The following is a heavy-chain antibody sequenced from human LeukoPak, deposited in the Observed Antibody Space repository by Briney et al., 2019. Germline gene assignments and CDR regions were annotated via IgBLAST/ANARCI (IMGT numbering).Heavy chain of an antibody. D-gene: IGHD4-17*01. Sequence: SETLSLTCAVSGGSISSGGYSWSWIRQPPGKGLEWIGYIYHSGSTYYNPSLKSRVTISVDTSKNQFSLKLSSVTAADTAVYYCARDYGDYSGYFDYWGQGTLVTVSS. V-gene: IGHV4-30-2*01. J-gene: IGHJ4*02. CDR1: GGSISSGGYS. CDR2: IYHSGST. CDR3: ARDYGDYSGYFDY.